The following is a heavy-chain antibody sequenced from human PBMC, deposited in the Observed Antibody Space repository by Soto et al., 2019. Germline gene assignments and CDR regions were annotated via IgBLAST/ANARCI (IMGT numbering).Heavy chain of an antibody. CDR3: AKALYFYDNSGRGNWFDP. Sequence: GESLKISCAASGFTFSSYDMSWVRQAPGKGLEWVSGISSSGGSTYYADSVKGRFTISRDNSKNTLYLQMNSLRAEDTAVYYCAKALYFYDNSGRGNWFDPWGQGTLVTVSS. CDR1: GFTFSSYD. D-gene: IGHD3-22*01. V-gene: IGHV3-23*01. J-gene: IGHJ5*02. CDR2: ISSSGGST.